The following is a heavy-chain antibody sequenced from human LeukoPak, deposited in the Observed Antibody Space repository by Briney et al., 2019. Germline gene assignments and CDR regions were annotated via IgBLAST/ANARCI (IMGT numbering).Heavy chain of an antibody. V-gene: IGHV1-2*02. CDR2: INTNSGGT. Sequence: ASVKVSCKASGYTFTGYYIQWMRQAPGQGLEWMGWINTNSGGTNYAQNFQGRVTMTRDTSINTVYLELSSLRSDDTAVYYCAKDRVRNPFLRGIKSDHEFWGQGTLVTVSS. CDR1: GYTFTGYY. CDR3: AKDRVRNPFLRGIKSDHEF. J-gene: IGHJ4*02. D-gene: IGHD2/OR15-2a*01.